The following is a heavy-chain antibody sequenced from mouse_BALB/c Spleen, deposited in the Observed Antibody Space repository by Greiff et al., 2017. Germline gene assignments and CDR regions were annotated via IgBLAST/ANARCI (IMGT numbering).Heavy chain of an antibody. Sequence: EVHLVESGGGLVQPGGSLKLSCAASGFTFSSYGMSWVRQTPDKRLELVATINSNGGSTYYPDGVKGRFTISRDNAKNTLYLQMSSLKSEDTAMYYCARALSGTRAWFAYWGQGTLVTVSA. J-gene: IGHJ3*01. CDR3: ARALSGTRAWFAY. V-gene: IGHV5-6-3*01. CDR1: GFTFSSYG. D-gene: IGHD4-1*01. CDR2: INSNGGST.